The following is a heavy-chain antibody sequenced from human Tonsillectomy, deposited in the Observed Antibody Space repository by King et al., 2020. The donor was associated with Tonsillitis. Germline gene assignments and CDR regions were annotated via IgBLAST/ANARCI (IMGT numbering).Heavy chain of an antibody. CDR1: GDSISSNNW. J-gene: IGHJ4*02. CDR2: INLVGIT. Sequence: VQLQESGPGLVKPSGTLSLTCAVSGDSISSNNWWSWVRQPPGKGREWIGAINLVGITNYNPSLKSRVTISLDKSKNQFSLKLSSVTAADTAVYYCARESRAFTTGDYWGQGTLVTVSS. V-gene: IGHV4-4*02. D-gene: IGHD1-1*01. CDR3: ARESRAFTTGDY.